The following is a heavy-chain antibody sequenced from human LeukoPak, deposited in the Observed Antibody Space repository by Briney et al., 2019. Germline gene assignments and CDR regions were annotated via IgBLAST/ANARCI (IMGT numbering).Heavy chain of an antibody. CDR1: GFTFSNFE. CDR3: ARDSEVWSGYSAFDY. Sequence: GGSLRLSCAASGFTFSNFEMNWVRQAPGKGLEWVSYIDSSGSTTHYADSVKGRFTISRDDAQNSLYLQMNSLRAEDTAVYYCARDSEVWSGYSAFDYWGQGTLVTVSS. CDR2: IDSSGSTT. D-gene: IGHD3-3*01. J-gene: IGHJ4*02. V-gene: IGHV3-48*03.